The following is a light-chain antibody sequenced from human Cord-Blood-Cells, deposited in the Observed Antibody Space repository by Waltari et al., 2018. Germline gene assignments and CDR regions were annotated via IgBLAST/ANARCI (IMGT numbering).Light chain of an antibody. Sequence: HSALTQPASVSGSPGQSITISCTGTSSDVGRYNLVSWYQQHPGKAPKLMIYEGSKRPSGVSTRCSDSQSGDTASLTISGLQAEDEADYYCCSYAGSSTWVFSGGTKLTVL. CDR1: SSDVGRYNL. CDR2: EGS. J-gene: IGLJ3*02. CDR3: CSYAGSSTWV. V-gene: IGLV2-23*01.